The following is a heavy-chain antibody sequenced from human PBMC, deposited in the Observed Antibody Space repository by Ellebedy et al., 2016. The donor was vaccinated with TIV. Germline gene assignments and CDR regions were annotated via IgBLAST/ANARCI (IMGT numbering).Heavy chain of an antibody. Sequence: GESLKISCTASGFPFSNNSMNWVRQAPGKGLEWVSCISSTGTTIFYADSVKGRFTISRDNGKISLYLQMNSLTAEDTAVYYCATGAYDIWGQGTMVMVSS. J-gene: IGHJ3*02. V-gene: IGHV3-48*04. CDR3: ATGAYDI. CDR2: ISSTGTTI. CDR1: GFPFSNNS.